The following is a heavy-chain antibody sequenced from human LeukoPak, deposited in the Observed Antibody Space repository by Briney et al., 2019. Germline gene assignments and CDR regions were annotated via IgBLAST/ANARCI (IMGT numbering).Heavy chain of an antibody. CDR1: GGSISSYY. CDR3: ARELLNYYGSGSYPIDAFDI. Sequence: SETLSLTCTVSGGSISSYYWSGIRQPAGKGLEWTGRSYTSGSTNYNPSLKSRVTMSVDTSKNQFSLKLSSVTAADTAVYYCARELLNYYGSGSYPIDAFDIWGQGTMVTVSS. J-gene: IGHJ3*02. V-gene: IGHV4-4*07. D-gene: IGHD3-10*01. CDR2: SYTSGST.